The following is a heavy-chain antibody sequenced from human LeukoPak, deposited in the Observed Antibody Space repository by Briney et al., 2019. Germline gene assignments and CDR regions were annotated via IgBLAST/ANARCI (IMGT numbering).Heavy chain of an antibody. CDR1: GFTFSSYA. CDR3: ANRLQDYFDY. CDR2: ISGSGGST. J-gene: IGHJ4*02. Sequence: GGSLRLSCAVSGFTFSSYAMGWVRQAPGKGLEWVSAISGSGGSTYYADSVKGRFTISRDNSKNTLYLQMNSLRAEDTAVYYCANRLQDYFDYWGQGTLVTVSS. V-gene: IGHV3-23*01.